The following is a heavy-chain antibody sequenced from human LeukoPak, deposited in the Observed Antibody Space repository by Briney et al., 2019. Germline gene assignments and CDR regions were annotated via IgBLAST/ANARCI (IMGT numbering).Heavy chain of an antibody. D-gene: IGHD6-19*01. CDR2: ISDSGST. V-gene: IGHV4-59*01. CDR3: AREGYSSGWNDY. Sequence: SETLSLTCTVSGGSITGFYWTWIPQPPGKGPEWIGYISDSGSTNYNPSLKGRLTISIATSKNQFSLKLRSVTAADTAVYYCAREGYSSGWNDYWGQGTLVTVSS. J-gene: IGHJ4*02. CDR1: GGSITGFY.